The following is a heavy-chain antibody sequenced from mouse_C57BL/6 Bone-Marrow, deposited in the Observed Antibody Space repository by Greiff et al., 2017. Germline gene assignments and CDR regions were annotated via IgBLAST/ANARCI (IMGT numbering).Heavy chain of an antibody. D-gene: IGHD1-1*01. CDR1: GFSLPSYG. CDR2: LWRGGST. V-gene: IGHV2-5*01. J-gene: IGHJ4*01. CDR3: AKGRSYAYAMDY. Sequence: QVQLQQSGPGLVQPSQSLSITCTVSGFSLPSYGVHWVRQSPGKGLEWLGVLWRGGSTDYNAAFMSRLSITKDNSKSQVFFKMNSLQADDTAIYYCAKGRSYAYAMDYWGQGTSVTVAS.